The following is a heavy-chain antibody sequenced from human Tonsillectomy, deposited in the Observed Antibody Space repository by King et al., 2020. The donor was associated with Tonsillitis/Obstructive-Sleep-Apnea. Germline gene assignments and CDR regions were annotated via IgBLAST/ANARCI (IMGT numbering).Heavy chain of an antibody. D-gene: IGHD3-10*01. V-gene: IGHV2-70*11. CDR1: GFSLSTSGMC. J-gene: IGHJ3*02. CDR3: ARSFPYYYGSGPYDAFDI. Sequence: TLKESGPALVKPIQTLTLTCTFSGFSLSTSGMCVSWIRQPPGKALEWLARIDWDDDKYYSTSLKTRPTISKDTSKNQVVLTMTNMDPVDTATYYCARSFPYYYGSGPYDAFDIWGQGTMVTVSS. CDR2: IDWDDDK.